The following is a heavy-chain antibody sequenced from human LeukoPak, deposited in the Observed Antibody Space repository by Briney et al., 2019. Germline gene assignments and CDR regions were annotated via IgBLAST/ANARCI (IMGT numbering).Heavy chain of an antibody. CDR3: AKGYFGESLEY. Sequence: GGSLRLSCVASGFTFSRYGMHWVRQAPGKGLQWVTFIRYDGSIKYYADSVKGRFTISRDNSKNTLYLQMNSLRPEDTAVYYCAKGYFGESLEYWGRGAQVTVSS. CDR1: GFTFSRYG. V-gene: IGHV3-30*02. CDR2: IRYDGSIK. J-gene: IGHJ4*02. D-gene: IGHD3-10*01.